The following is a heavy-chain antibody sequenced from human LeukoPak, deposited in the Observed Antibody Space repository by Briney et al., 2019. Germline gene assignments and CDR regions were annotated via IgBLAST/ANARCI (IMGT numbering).Heavy chain of an antibody. Sequence: ASVKVSCKASGYTFTSYYMHWVRQAPGQGLEWMGIINPSGGSTSYAQKFQGRVTMPRDTPTSTVYMELSSLRSEDTAVYYCARPGYSYDAFDIWGQGTMVTVSS. CDR1: GYTFTSYY. CDR3: ARPGYSYDAFDI. J-gene: IGHJ3*02. V-gene: IGHV1-46*01. D-gene: IGHD5-18*01. CDR2: INPSGGST.